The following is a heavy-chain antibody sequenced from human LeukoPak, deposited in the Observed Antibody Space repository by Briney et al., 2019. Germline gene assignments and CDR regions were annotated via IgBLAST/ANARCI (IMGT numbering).Heavy chain of an antibody. CDR3: ARGDYGGNSDAFDI. CDR1: GHTFTGYY. J-gene: IGHJ3*02. V-gene: IGHV1-2*02. CDR2: INPNSGGT. D-gene: IGHD4-23*01. Sequence: ASVKVSCKASGHTFTGYYMHWVRQASGQGLEWMGWINPNSGGTNYAQKFQGRVTMTRDTSISTAYMELSRLRSDDTAVYYCARGDYGGNSDAFDIWGQGTMVTVSS.